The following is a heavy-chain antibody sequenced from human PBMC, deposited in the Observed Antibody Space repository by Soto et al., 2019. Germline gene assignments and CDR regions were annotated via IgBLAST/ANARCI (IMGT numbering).Heavy chain of an antibody. V-gene: IGHV3-23*01. CDR1: PFTLSECS. CDR3: AKDLVSRKGVDEAFDR. J-gene: IGHJ3*02. D-gene: IGHD5-12*01. CDR2: VGGAGSNL. Sequence: PWGCLRLPCAPSPFTLSECSMPWVREATERLLVVVLVVGGAGSNLYLAVRVEGRFAVSRGDSTNTLYLRMDSPRVEDTAVYYCAKDLVSRKGVDEAFDRWGAGRVFTVAS.